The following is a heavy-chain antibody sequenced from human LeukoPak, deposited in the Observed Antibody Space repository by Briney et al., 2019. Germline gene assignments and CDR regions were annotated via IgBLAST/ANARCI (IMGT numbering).Heavy chain of an antibody. CDR3: ARSRRGSGDGFGI. CDR2: INPNSGGT. CDR1: GYTFTDYY. V-gene: IGHV1-2*02. D-gene: IGHD1-14*01. J-gene: IGHJ3*02. Sequence: ASVKVSCKASGYTFTDYYMHWVRQAPGQRLEWMGWINPNSGGTNYAQKFRGRVTMTRDTSISTVYMELSRLRSGDTAVYYCARSRRGSGDGFGIWGQGTMVTVSS.